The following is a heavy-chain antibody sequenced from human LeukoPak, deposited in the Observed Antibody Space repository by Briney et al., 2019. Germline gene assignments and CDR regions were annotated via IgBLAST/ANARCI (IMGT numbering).Heavy chain of an antibody. Sequence: GGSLRLSCAASGFTFSSYGMHWVRQAPGKGLEWVAVIWCDGSNKYYADSVKGRFTISRDNSKNTLYLQMNSLRAEDTAVYYCARDRLRIAVAGTLVDYWGQGTLVTVSS. CDR2: IWCDGSNK. CDR3: ARDRLRIAVAGTLVDY. CDR1: GFTFSSYG. V-gene: IGHV3-33*01. D-gene: IGHD6-19*01. J-gene: IGHJ4*02.